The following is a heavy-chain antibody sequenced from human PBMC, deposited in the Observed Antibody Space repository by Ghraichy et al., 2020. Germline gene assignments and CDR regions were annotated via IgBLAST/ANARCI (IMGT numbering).Heavy chain of an antibody. CDR1: GFTFSSYA. V-gene: IGHV3-23*01. Sequence: GGSLRLSCAASGFTFSSYAMSWVRQAPGKGLEWVSAISGSGGSTYYADSVKGRFTISRDNSKNTLYLQMNSLRAEDTAVYYCAKGAGWSGSYSYYYYYGMDVWGQGTTVTVSS. J-gene: IGHJ6*02. D-gene: IGHD3-10*01. CDR2: ISGSGGST. CDR3: AKGAGWSGSYSYYYYYGMDV.